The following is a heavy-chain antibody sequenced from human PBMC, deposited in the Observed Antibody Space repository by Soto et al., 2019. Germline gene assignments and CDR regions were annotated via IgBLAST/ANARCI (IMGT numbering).Heavy chain of an antibody. CDR2: IYHSGST. V-gene: IGHV4-4*02. J-gene: IGHJ4*02. CDR1: GGSISSSNW. Sequence: SETLSLTCAVSGGSISSSNWWSWVRQPPGKGLEWIGEIYHSGSTNYNPSLASRVTISLDRSRNQFSLKLTSVTAADTAVYYCARVLNCSGGSCYLFDYWGQGTLVTVSS. CDR3: ARVLNCSGGSCYLFDY. D-gene: IGHD2-15*01.